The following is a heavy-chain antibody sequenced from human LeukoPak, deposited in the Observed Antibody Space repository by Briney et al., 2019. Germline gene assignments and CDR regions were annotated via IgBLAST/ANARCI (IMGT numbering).Heavy chain of an antibody. CDR1: GGSISSYC. V-gene: IGHV4-4*07. CDR3: ARDAPISGYYDSSGSQLDY. CDR2: ICTSGST. Sequence: SETVSLTCSVSGGSISSYCWSWIRQPAGKGLEWIGRICTSGSTKYNPSLKSRVTMSVDTSKNQFSLKLSSVTAADTAVYYCARDAPISGYYDSSGSQLDYWGQATMVTVSS. J-gene: IGHJ4*02. D-gene: IGHD3-22*01.